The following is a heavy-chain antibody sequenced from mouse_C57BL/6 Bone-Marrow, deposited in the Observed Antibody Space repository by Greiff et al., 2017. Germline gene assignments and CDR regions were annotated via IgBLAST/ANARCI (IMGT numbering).Heavy chain of an antibody. V-gene: IGHV2-2*02. CDR3: ARKGHYCGSSLDY. Sequence: VHVQQSGPGLVQPSQSVSITCTVSGFSLTSYGVNWVRQSPGKGLEWLGVIWSGGSADNNAAFITRLGICKDNSKSHVFIKMNSLHATTSAIYYCARKGHYCGSSLDYWGQGTTLTVSS. J-gene: IGHJ2*01. CDR2: IWSGGSA. CDR1: GFSLTSYG. D-gene: IGHD1-1*01.